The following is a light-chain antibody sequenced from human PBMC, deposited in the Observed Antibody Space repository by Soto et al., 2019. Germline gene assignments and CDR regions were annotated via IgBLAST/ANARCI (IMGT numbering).Light chain of an antibody. CDR2: DAS. CDR3: QQYNSYPL. CDR1: QSISSW. V-gene: IGKV1-5*01. J-gene: IGKJ4*01. Sequence: DIQMTQSPSTLSASVGDRVTITCRASQSISSWLAWYQQKPGKAPKLLIYDASSLESGAPSRFSGSGSGTEFTLTISSLQPDDFASYYCQQYNSYPLFGRGTKVEIK.